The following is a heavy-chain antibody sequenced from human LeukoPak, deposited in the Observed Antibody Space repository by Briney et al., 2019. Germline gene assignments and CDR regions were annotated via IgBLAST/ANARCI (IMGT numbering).Heavy chain of an antibody. D-gene: IGHD2-15*01. V-gene: IGHV3-48*03. CDR2: INSSGSPI. Sequence: PGGSLRLSCAASGFTFSSFEMNWVRQAPGKGLEWVSYINSSGSPIYYADSVKGRFTISRDNAKNSLYLQMNSLRAEDTAVYYCASPRELLHAFDIWGQGTMVTVSS. CDR1: GFTFSSFE. CDR3: ASPRELLHAFDI. J-gene: IGHJ3*02.